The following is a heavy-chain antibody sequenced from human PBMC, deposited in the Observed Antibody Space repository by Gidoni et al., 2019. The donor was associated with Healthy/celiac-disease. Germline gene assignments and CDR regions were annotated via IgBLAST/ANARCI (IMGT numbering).Heavy chain of an antibody. CDR1: GYTCTSYA. CDR3: AIAATYPFDY. Sequence: QVPLVQSGAEVKKPGASVKVSCKASGYTCTSYAMHWLRQAPGQRIEWMGWINAGNGNTKYSQKFQGRVTITRDTAASTAYMELSSLRSEDTAVYYCAIAATYPFDYWGQGTLVTVSS. D-gene: IGHD1-26*01. CDR2: INAGNGNT. J-gene: IGHJ4*02. V-gene: IGHV1-3*01.